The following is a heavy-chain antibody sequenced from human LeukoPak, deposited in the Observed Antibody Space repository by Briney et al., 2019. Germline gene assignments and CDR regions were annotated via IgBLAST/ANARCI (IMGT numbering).Heavy chain of an antibody. CDR3: ARGTVQLERRRYFDY. V-gene: IGHV1-18*01. J-gene: IGHJ4*02. CDR2: ISAYNGNT. Sequence: ASVKVSCKASGYTFTSYGISWVRQAPGQGLEWMGWISAYNGNTNYAQRLQGRATMTTDTSTSTAYMELRSLRSDDTAVYYCARGTVQLERRRYFDYWGQGTLVTVSS. CDR1: GYTFTSYG. D-gene: IGHD1-1*01.